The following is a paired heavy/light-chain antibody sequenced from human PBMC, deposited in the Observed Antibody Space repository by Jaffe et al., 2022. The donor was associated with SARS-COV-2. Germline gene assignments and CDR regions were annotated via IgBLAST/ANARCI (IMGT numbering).Light chain of an antibody. J-gene: IGKJ1*01. Sequence: EIVLTQSPGTLSLSPGGRATLSCRASQSLSSGYLAWYRQKPGQAPRLLIYGASSRATGIPDRFSGSGSGTDFTLTISRLEPEDFAVYYCQHYGSSSWTFGQGTKVEIK. CDR3: QHYGSSSWT. V-gene: IGKV3-20*01. CDR2: GAS. CDR1: QSLSSGY.
Heavy chain of an antibody. J-gene: IGHJ4*02. Sequence: QVQLVQSGGGVVQPGRSLRLSCAASGFTFSGYAMYWVRQAPGKGLDWVAAISYDGHKTFYADSVKDRFTISRDNSKNILYLQMKSLRPDDTAVYYCARNLSAFAVAASGYWGQGTLLTVSS. CDR3: ARNLSAFAVAASGY. V-gene: IGHV3-30-3*01. CDR2: ISYDGHKT. D-gene: IGHD6-19*01. CDR1: GFTFSGYA.